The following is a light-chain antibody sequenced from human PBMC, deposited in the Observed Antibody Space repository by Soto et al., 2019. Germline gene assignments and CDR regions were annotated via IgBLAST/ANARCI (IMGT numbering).Light chain of an antibody. Sequence: DLPMTQSPSSLSASVGDRVTITCRASQHIRNFLNWYQQKPGKAPRLLISDTSNLETGVPSRFRGSGSGTDFTLSISSLQPEDFATYYCQKYNGAPFTFGPGTKVDIK. CDR1: QHIRNF. J-gene: IGKJ3*01. CDR3: QKYNGAPFT. CDR2: DTS. V-gene: IGKV1-33*01.